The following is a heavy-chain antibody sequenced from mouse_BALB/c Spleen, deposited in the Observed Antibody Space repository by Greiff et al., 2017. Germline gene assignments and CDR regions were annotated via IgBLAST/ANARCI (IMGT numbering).Heavy chain of an antibody. Sequence: QVQLKQSGPSLVQPSQSLSITCTVSGFSLTSYGVHWVRQPPGKGLEWLGMIWGGGSTDYNSALKSRLSISKDNSKSQVFLKMNSLQTDDTAMYYCARNTGYDKGFDYWGQGTTLTVSS. CDR3: ARNTGYDKGFDY. CDR1: GFSLTSYG. CDR2: IWGGGST. D-gene: IGHD2-2*01. V-gene: IGHV2-4*02. J-gene: IGHJ2*01.